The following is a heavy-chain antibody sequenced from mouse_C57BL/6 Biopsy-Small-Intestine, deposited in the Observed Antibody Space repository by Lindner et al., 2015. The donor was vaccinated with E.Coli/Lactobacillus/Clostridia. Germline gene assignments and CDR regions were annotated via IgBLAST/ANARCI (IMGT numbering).Heavy chain of an antibody. V-gene: IGHV1-22*01. CDR1: GYSFTGFY. D-gene: IGHD2-1*01. J-gene: IGHJ3*01. CDR3: ARKTNDNYAFDI. Sequence: SVKVSCKASGYSFTGFYIHWVRQAPGQGLEWMGWINPNSGAINYAQRFQGRVTMARDTSITTAYMELNRLTSDDSAVYYCARKTNDNYAFDIWGQGTMVTVS. CDR2: INPNSGAI.